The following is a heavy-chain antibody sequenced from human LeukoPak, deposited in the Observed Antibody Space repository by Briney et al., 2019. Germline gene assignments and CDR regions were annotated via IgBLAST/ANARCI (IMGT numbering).Heavy chain of an antibody. V-gene: IGHV3-21*01. CDR1: GFTFSSYS. Sequence: GGSLRLSCAASGFTFSSYSMTWVRQAPGKGLEWVSSISSSSIYIYYADSVKGRFTISRDNAKNSLYLQMNSRRAEDTAVYYCAKVRTGGDYFDYWGQGTLVTVSS. D-gene: IGHD2-8*02. J-gene: IGHJ4*02. CDR2: ISSSSIYI. CDR3: AKVRTGGDYFDY.